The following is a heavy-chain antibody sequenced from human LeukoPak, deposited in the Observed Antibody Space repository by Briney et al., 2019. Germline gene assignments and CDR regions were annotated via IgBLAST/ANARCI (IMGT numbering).Heavy chain of an antibody. CDR2: ISSSSSYI. CDR3: ASGYSYGYPDY. J-gene: IGHJ4*02. Sequence: GGSLRLSCAASGFTFSSYSMNRVRQAPGKGLEWVSSISSSSSYIYYADSVKGRFTISRDNAKNSLYLQMNGLRAEDTAVYYCASGYSYGYPDYWGQGTLVTVSS. D-gene: IGHD5-18*01. V-gene: IGHV3-21*01. CDR1: GFTFSSYS.